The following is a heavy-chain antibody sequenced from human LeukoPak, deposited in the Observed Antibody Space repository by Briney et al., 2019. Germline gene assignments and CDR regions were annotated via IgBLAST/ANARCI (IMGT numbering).Heavy chain of an antibody. V-gene: IGHV3-30-3*01. D-gene: IGHD5-18*01. CDR3: AKGRGYSYAVDY. CDR1: GFTFSNYA. CDR2: ISYDGSSK. J-gene: IGHJ4*02. Sequence: AGESLRLPCAASGFTFSNYAILWVRQAPGKGLEWVAVISYDGSSKNFADSVKGRFTISRDNSNNTLYLQMNSLRAEDTAVYYCAKGRGYSYAVDYWGQGTLVTVSS.